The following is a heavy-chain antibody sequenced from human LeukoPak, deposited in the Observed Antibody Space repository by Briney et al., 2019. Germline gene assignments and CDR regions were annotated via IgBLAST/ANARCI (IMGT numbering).Heavy chain of an antibody. J-gene: IGHJ4*02. D-gene: IGHD1-26*01. CDR1: GFTFSSYG. CDR3: ARGRGGSYHY. CDR2: ISYDGSYQ. V-gene: IGHV3-33*05. Sequence: PGGSLRLSCEASGFTFSSYGMHWVRQAPGKGLEWVAIISYDGSYQNYGDSVKGRFTISRDNAKNTLYLQMNSLRVEDTAVYYCARGRGGSYHYWGQGTLVTVSS.